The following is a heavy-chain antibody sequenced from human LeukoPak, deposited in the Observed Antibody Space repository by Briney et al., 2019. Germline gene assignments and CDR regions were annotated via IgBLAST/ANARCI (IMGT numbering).Heavy chain of an antibody. CDR1: GFTFGSYS. CDR2: ISTTSVYT. V-gene: IGHV3-21*01. J-gene: IGHJ4*02. Sequence: PGGSLRLSCAASGFTFGSYSMNWVRQAPGKGLEWVSSISTTSVYTYYADSVKGRFTISRGNAKNSLYLQMNSLRADGTAVYYCAKDYDSSGYYCDCDYWGQGTLVTVSS. D-gene: IGHD3-22*01. CDR3: AKDYDSSGYYCDCDY.